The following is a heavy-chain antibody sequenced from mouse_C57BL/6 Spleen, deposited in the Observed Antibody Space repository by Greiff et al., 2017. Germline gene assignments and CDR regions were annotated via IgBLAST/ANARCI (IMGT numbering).Heavy chain of an antibody. CDR1: GFTFSDYY. V-gene: IGHV5-12*01. CDR2: ISNGGGST. Sequence: EVQLVESGGGLVQPGGSLKLSCAASGFTFSDYYMYWVRQTPEKRLEWVAYISNGGGSTYYPDTVKGRFTISRYNAKNTLYLQMSRLKSEDTAMYYCARQTLYYYAMDYWGQGTSVTVSS. J-gene: IGHJ4*01. CDR3: ARQTLYYYAMDY.